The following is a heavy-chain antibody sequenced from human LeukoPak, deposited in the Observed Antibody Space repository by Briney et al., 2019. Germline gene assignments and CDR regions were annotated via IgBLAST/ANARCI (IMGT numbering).Heavy chain of an antibody. Sequence: GGSRRLPCAASGFTFSSSGMHWVRQAPGKGLEWLAVISNDGSNKYYADSVKGRFTISRDNPKNTLYLEMNSLRAEDTAVYYCAKRGGSYLDYGSKGTLVTVSS. CDR1: GFTFSSSG. J-gene: IGHJ4*02. V-gene: IGHV3-30*18. D-gene: IGHD1-26*01. CDR3: AKRGGSYLDY. CDR2: ISNDGSNK.